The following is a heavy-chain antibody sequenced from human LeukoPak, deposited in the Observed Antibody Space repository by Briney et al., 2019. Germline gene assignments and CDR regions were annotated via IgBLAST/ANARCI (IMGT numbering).Heavy chain of an antibody. D-gene: IGHD2-15*01. CDR3: ARQTYCSGGSCYHYFFDY. Sequence: SETLSLTCTVSGGSISSGDYYWSWIRQPPGKGLEWIGYIYYSGSTYYNPSLKSRVTISVDTSKNQFSLKLSSVTAADTAVYYCARQTYCSGGSCYHYFFDYWGQGTLVTVSS. J-gene: IGHJ4*02. CDR1: GGSISSGDYY. CDR2: IYYSGST. V-gene: IGHV4-30-4*01.